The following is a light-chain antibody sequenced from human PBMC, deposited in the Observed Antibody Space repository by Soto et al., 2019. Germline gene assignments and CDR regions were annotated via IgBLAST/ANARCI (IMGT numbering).Light chain of an antibody. V-gene: IGKV3-15*01. CDR2: GAS. CDR3: QQYNNWPRT. Sequence: IVITHSPATLSVSQGERATLSCRASQSVSSNLAWYQQKPGQAPRLLIYGASTRATGIPARFSGSGSGTEFTLTISRLQSEDFAVYECQQYNNWPRTFGQGTKVDIK. J-gene: IGKJ1*01. CDR1: QSVSSN.